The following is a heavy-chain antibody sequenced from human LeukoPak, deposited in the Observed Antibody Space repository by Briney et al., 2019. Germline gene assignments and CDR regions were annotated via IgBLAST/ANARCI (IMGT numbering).Heavy chain of an antibody. CDR1: GGSISSGDYY. CDR2: IYYSGST. D-gene: IGHD6-13*01. CDR3: AKTTQYSSSYLLLPWYGMDV. Sequence: EASETLSLTCTVSGGSISSGDYYWSWIRQPPGKGLEWIGYIYYSGSTYYNPSLKSRVTISVDTSKNQFSLKLSSVTAADTAVYYCAKTTQYSSSYLLLPWYGMDVWGQGTTVTVSS. V-gene: IGHV4-30-4*01. J-gene: IGHJ6*02.